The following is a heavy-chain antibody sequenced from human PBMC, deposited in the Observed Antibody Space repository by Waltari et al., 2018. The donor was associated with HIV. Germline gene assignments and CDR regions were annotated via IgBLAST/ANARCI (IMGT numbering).Heavy chain of an antibody. D-gene: IGHD1-7*01. V-gene: IGHV3-33*01. Sequence: QVELVESGGGVGRPGRSLRLSWGVDGFNFRCCGMAWVRPAPGKGLEWVAVIWYDGSNKYYADSVKGRFTISIDNSKNTLYLQMNSLRAEDTAVYYCARDQTGTTYGYYYYGMDVWGQGTTVTVSS. CDR2: IWYDGSNK. J-gene: IGHJ6*02. CDR1: GFNFRCCG. CDR3: ARDQTGTTYGYYYYGMDV.